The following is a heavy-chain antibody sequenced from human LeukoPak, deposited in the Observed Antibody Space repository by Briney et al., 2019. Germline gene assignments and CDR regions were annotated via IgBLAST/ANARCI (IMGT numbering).Heavy chain of an antibody. V-gene: IGHV4-38-2*02. CDR3: ARGYCSSTSCYSTYFDY. J-gene: IGHJ4*02. CDR2: INKSGNT. CDR1: GYSIRTDYY. Sequence: SETLSLICTVSGYSIRTDYYWGWIRQPPGKGPQWIGTINKSGNTYYNPSLRSRVTISVDTSKNQFSLKLSSVTAADTAVYYRARGYCSSTSCYSTYFDYWGQGTLVTVSS. D-gene: IGHD2-2*01.